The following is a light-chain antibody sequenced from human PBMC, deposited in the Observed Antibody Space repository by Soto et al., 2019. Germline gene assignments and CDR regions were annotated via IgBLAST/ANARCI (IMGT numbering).Light chain of an antibody. Sequence: QSVLTQPPSASGTPGQRVTISCSGSSSNIGSNTVNWYQQLPGTAPKLLIYSNKQRPSGVPDRFSGSKSGTSASLAISGLQSEDEADYYCAAWDDSLNGIYVFGTGTKLTVL. CDR2: SNK. CDR1: SSNIGSNT. V-gene: IGLV1-44*01. CDR3: AAWDDSLNGIYV. J-gene: IGLJ1*01.